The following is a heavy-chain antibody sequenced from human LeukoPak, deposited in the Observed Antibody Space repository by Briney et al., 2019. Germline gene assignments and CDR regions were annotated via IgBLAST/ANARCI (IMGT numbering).Heavy chain of an antibody. J-gene: IGHJ6*03. V-gene: IGHV1-18*01. D-gene: IGHD3-22*01. Sequence: ASVKVSCKASGYTFTSCGISWVRPAPGQGLEWMGWISAYNGNTKYAQKLQGRVTMTTDTYTSTDYMYLRRLRADDTAGYYCVRAYYYDSSGYSPTHYYYYYMDVWGKGTTVSVSS. CDR3: VRAYYYDSSGYSPTHYYYYYMDV. CDR1: GYTFTSCG. CDR2: ISAYNGNT.